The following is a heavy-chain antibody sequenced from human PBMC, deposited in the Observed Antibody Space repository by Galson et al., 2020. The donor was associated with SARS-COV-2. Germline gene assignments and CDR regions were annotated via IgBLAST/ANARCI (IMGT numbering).Heavy chain of an antibody. J-gene: IGHJ4*02. CDR1: GFSFNRYW. Sequence: GGSLRLSCAVSGFSFNRYWMSWVRQAPGKGLEWVANINQDGGAQFYVDSVKGRFTISRDNAENSLYLQMDSLRADDTAVYYCARDTAEHNLGYFDYWGQGTRVTVSS. CDR3: ARDTAEHNLGYFDY. V-gene: IGHV3-7*03. CDR2: INQDGGAQ. D-gene: IGHD3-16*01.